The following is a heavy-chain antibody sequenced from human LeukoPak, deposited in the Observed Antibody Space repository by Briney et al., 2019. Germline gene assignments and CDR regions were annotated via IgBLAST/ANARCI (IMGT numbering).Heavy chain of an antibody. D-gene: IGHD2-15*01. CDR3: ARTAGLGYCSGGSCYLYWFDP. CDR1: GYTFTNYG. J-gene: IGHJ5*02. CDR2: ISAYNGNT. Sequence: ASVKVSCKASGYTFTNYGITWVRQAPGQGLEWMGWISAYNGNTNYAQKLQGRVTMTTDTSTSTAYMELRSLRSDDTAVYYCARTAGLGYCSGGSCYLYWFDPWGQGTLVTVSS. V-gene: IGHV1-18*01.